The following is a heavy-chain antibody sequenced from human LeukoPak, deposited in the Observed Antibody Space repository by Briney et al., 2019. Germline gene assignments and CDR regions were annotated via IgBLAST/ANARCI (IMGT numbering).Heavy chain of an antibody. V-gene: IGHV1-24*01. CDR1: GYTLTELS. D-gene: IGHD5-24*01. J-gene: IGHJ3*02. CDR2: FDPEDGET. Sequence: ASVKVSCKVSGYTLTELSMHWVRQAPGKGLEWMGSFDPEDGETIYAQKFQGRVTMTEDTSTDTAYMELSSLRSEDTAVYYCATPYLEMATITPYDAFDIWGQGTMVTVSS. CDR3: ATPYLEMATITPYDAFDI.